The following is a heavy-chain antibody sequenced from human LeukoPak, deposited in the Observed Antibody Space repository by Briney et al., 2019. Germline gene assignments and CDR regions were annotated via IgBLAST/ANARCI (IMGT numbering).Heavy chain of an antibody. CDR3: ARDLRGYSYGSGGY. J-gene: IGHJ4*02. Sequence: GGSLRLSCAASGFTFSSYSMNWVRQAPGKGLEGVSSISSSSSYIYYADSVKGRFTISRDNAKNSLYLQMNSLRAEDTAVYYCARDLRGYSYGSGGYWGQGTLVTVSS. CDR1: GFTFSSYS. CDR2: ISSSSSYI. V-gene: IGHV3-21*01. D-gene: IGHD5-18*01.